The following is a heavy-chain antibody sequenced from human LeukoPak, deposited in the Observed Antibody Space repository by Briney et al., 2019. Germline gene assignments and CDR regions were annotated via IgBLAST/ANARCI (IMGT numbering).Heavy chain of an antibody. J-gene: IGHJ4*02. V-gene: IGHV3-7*01. CDR3: ARGDVVVEGANDY. D-gene: IGHD2-2*01. CDR1: GFTFSRYW. CDR2: IKQDGSEK. Sequence: GGSLRLSCAVSGFTFSRYWMSWVRQAPGKGLEWVANIKQDGSEKYYVDSVKGRFTISRDNAKNSLYLQMNSLRVEDTAVYYCARGDVVVEGANDYWGQGTVVTVSS.